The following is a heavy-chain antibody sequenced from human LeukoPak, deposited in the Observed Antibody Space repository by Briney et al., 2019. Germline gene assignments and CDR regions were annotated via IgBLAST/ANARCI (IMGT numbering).Heavy chain of an antibody. D-gene: IGHD3-22*01. CDR2: IYPGDSNT. V-gene: IGHV5-51*01. J-gene: IGHJ4*02. Sequence: GESLKISCKGSGYSFTSNWIGWVRQMPGKGLEWMGIIYPGDSNTKYSPSFQGQVTISAGKSISTAYLQWSGLKASDTAMYYCARGSGYQTYFFDYWGQGTLVTVPS. CDR1: GYSFTSNW. CDR3: ARGSGYQTYFFDY.